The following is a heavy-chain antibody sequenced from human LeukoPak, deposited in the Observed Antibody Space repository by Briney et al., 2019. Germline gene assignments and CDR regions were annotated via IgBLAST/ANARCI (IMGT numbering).Heavy chain of an antibody. CDR3: ARGRYSGSWDYFDY. Sequence: GSLRLPCAASGFTFSSYAMSWVRQAPGKGLEWVSAISGSGGGTHYADSVKGRFTISRDNSKNTLYLQMNSLRAEDTAVYYCARGRYSGSWDYFDYWGQGTLVTVSS. CDR2: ISGSGGGT. J-gene: IGHJ4*02. CDR1: GFTFSSYA. V-gene: IGHV3-23*01. D-gene: IGHD6-13*01.